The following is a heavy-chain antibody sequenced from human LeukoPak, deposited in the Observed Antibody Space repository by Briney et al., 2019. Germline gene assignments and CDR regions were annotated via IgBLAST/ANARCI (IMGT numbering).Heavy chain of an antibody. J-gene: IGHJ4*02. Sequence: GGSLRLSCVASGFTFSNYAMSWVRQAPGKGLDWVSVISGSAGKIRYAGSVKGRFTISRDNSENTVYLQMNNLRAEDTAVYYCAGRVTGYSSGYVYWGQGTLVTVCS. CDR1: GFTFSNYA. V-gene: IGHV3-23*01. CDR2: ISGSAGKI. CDR3: AGRVTGYSSGYVY. D-gene: IGHD5-18*01.